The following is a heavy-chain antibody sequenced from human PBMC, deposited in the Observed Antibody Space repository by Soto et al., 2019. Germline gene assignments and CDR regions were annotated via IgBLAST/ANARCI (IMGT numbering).Heavy chain of an antibody. CDR3: GKVLVGATGHTDSDS. D-gene: IGHD2-15*01. V-gene: IGHV4-39*01. Sequence: KPSETLSLTCTVSGGSIYRSGYYWGWMRQPPGRGLEWIGNIDYNGVTYSNPSLKSRVTISRDTSKNQLSLKLTSVTAADTALYYCGKVLVGATGHTDSDSWGPGTLVTVSS. CDR1: GGSIYRSGYY. J-gene: IGHJ5*01. CDR2: IDYNGVT.